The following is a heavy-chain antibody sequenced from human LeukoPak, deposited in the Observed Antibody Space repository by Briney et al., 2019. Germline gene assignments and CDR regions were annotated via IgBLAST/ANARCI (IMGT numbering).Heavy chain of an antibody. CDR3: ARDPIYDFWSGYYPGDLDY. V-gene: IGHV1-69*04. J-gene: IGHJ4*02. D-gene: IGHD3-3*01. Sequence: SVKVSCKASGGTFSSYAISWVRQAPGQGLEWMGRIIPILGIANYAQKFQGRVTITADKSTSTAYMELSSLRSEDTDVYYCARDPIYDFWSGYYPGDLDYWGQGTLVTVSS. CDR2: IIPILGIA. CDR1: GGTFSSYA.